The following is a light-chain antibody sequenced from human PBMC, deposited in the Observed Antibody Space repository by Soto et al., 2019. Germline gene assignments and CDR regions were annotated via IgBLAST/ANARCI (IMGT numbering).Light chain of an antibody. Sequence: PGERATLSCRASQSFSSYLAWYQQKPGQAPRLLIYDASKRATGIPAGFSGRGSGTDFTLTISSLEPEDFAVYYCQQRSNWPPVITFGQGTRLEIK. J-gene: IGKJ5*01. V-gene: IGKV3-11*01. CDR3: QQRSNWPPVIT. CDR1: QSFSSY. CDR2: DAS.